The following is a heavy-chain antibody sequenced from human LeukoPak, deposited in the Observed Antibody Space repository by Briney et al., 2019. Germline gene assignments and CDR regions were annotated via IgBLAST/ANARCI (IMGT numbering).Heavy chain of an antibody. Sequence: GGSLRLSCEASGFTVSSNYMSWVRQAPGKGLEWVSVIYGGGSTYYADSVKGRFTISRDTSKNTLYLQMNSLRAEDTAVYYCTTEIRSSGWHNWFDPWGQGTLVTVSS. V-gene: IGHV3-53*01. CDR1: GFTVSSNY. CDR3: TTEIRSSGWHNWFDP. J-gene: IGHJ5*02. D-gene: IGHD6-19*01. CDR2: IYGGGST.